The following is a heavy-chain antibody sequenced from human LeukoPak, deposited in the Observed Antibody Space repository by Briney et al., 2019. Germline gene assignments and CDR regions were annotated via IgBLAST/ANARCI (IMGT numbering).Heavy chain of an antibody. CDR3: ARDGYNFDGMDV. Sequence: PSETLSLTCTVSGRSISSYYWSWIRQPPGKGLEWIGYIYYSGSTNYNPSLKSRVTISVDTSKNQFSLKLSSVTAADTAVYYCARDGYNFDGMDVWGQGTTVTVSS. D-gene: IGHD5-24*01. V-gene: IGHV4-59*12. CDR2: IYYSGST. CDR1: GRSISSYY. J-gene: IGHJ6*02.